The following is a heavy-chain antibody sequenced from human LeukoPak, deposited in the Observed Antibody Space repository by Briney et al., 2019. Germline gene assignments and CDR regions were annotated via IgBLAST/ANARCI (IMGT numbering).Heavy chain of an antibody. CDR3: AGRLGQQPDY. CDR2: ISSSSSTI. D-gene: IGHD6-13*01. CDR1: GFAFSSYS. J-gene: IGHJ4*02. Sequence: PGGSLRLSCAASGFAFSSYSMNWVRQAPGKGLEWVSYISSSSSTIYYADSVKGRFTISRDNAENSLYLQMNSLRAEDTAVYYCAGRLGQQPDYWGQGTLVTVSS. V-gene: IGHV3-48*01.